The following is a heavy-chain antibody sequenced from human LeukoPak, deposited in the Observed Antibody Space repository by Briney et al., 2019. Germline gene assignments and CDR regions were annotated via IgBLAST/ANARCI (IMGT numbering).Heavy chain of an antibody. D-gene: IGHD3-10*01. J-gene: IGHJ4*02. CDR2: IIPIFGTA. V-gene: IGHV1-69*13. CDR3: ASGGGFGELQVDY. CDR1: GGTFSSYA. Sequence: SVKVSCKASGGTFSSYAISWVRQAPGQGLEWMGGIIPIFGTANYAQKSQGRVTITADESTSTAYMELSSLRSEDTAVYYCASGGGFGELQVDYWGQGTLVTVSS.